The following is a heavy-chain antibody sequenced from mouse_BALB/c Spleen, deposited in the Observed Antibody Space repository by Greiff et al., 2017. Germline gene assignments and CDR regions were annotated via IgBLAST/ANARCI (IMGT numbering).Heavy chain of an antibody. V-gene: IGHV7-3*02. CDR2: IRNKANGYTT. J-gene: IGHJ4*01. Sequence: EVMLVESGGGLVQPGGSLRLSCATSGFTFTDYYMSWVRQPPGKALEWLGFIRNKANGYTTEYSASVKGRFTISRDNSQSILYLQMNTLRAEDSATYYCARDMRGGYGSYAMDYWGQGTSVTVSS. CDR3: ARDMRGGYGSYAMDY. CDR1: GFTFTDYY. D-gene: IGHD1-2*01.